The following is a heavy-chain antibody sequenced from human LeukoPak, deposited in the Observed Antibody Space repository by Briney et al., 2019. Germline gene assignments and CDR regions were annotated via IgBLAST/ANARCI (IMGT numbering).Heavy chain of an antibody. CDR2: IYPGDSDT. J-gene: IGHJ4*02. CDR1: GDRFTSYW. CDR3: ARHAYCSNGVCYEDY. Sequence: GESLKISCKVSGDRFTSYWIGWVRQMPGKGLECMGTIYPGDSDTRYSPSFQGQVTISADKSINTAYLQWSSLKASDTAMYYCARHAYCSNGVCYEDYWGQGTLVTVSS. D-gene: IGHD2-8*01. V-gene: IGHV5-51*01.